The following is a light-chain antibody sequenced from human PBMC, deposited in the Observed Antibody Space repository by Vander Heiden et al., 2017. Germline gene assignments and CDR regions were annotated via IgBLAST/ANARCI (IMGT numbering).Light chain of an antibody. CDR2: AAS. CDR3: QQSYSTPST. CDR1: QSISSY. Sequence: DIQMTQSQSSLSASVGDSVTTTCRASQSISSYLNWYQQKPGKAPKLLIYAASSLQSGVPSRFSGSGSGTDFTLTISSLQPEDCATYYCQQSYSTPSTFGQGTRLEIK. V-gene: IGKV1-39*01. J-gene: IGKJ5*01.